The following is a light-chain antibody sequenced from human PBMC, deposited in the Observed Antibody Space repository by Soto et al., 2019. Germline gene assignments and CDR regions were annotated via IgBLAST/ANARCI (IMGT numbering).Light chain of an antibody. Sequence: EIMMRQSPATLSVSPGGRATLSCRASQSISDTLAWYQQKPGQAPRLLIYGASTRAPGFPARFSGSGSGTDFTLTISSLQSEDFAVYYCQQYNNWPWTFGQGTKVDIK. V-gene: IGKV3-15*01. CDR2: GAS. CDR1: QSISDT. CDR3: QQYNNWPWT. J-gene: IGKJ1*01.